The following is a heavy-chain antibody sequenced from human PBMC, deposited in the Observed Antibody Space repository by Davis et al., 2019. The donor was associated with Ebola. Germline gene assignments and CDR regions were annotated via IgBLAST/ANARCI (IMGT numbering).Heavy chain of an antibody. V-gene: IGHV4-34*01. CDR1: GGSFSGYY. CDR2: INHSGST. Sequence: MPSETLSLTCAVYGGSFSGYYWSWIRQPPGKGLEWIGEINHSGSTNYNPSLKSRVTISVGTSKNQFSLKLSSVTAADTAVYYCARLTAAPGNYYYYYGMDVWGQGTTVTVSS. D-gene: IGHD6-13*01. J-gene: IGHJ6*02. CDR3: ARLTAAPGNYYYYYGMDV.